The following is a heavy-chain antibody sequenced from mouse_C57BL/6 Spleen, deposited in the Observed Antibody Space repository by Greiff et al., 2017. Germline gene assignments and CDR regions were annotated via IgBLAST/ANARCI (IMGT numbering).Heavy chain of an antibody. CDR3: PTLGRDY. CDR1: GFNFTDYY. CDR2: IDPENGDT. J-gene: IGHJ2*01. D-gene: IGHD4-1*01. V-gene: IGHV14-4*01. Sequence: VQLQESGAELVRPGASVKLSCTASGFNFTDYYMHWVKQRPEQGLEWIGWIDPENGDTEYASKFQGKATITADTSSNTAYLQLSSLTSEDTAVYYCPTLGRDYWGQGTTLTVSS.